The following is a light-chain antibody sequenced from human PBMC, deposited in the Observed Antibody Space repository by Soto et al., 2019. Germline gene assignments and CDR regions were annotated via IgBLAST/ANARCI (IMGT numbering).Light chain of an antibody. J-gene: IGKJ1*01. CDR2: SAS. CDR1: QDIRNY. Sequence: DIQMTQSPSSLSASVGDRVTITCRASQDIRNYLAWYQHQPGKPPKLLIYSASTMQSGVPSRFSGSGSGTDFTLTITSLQPEDVATYYCQKYNSAPWTFGQGTKVEVK. CDR3: QKYNSAPWT. V-gene: IGKV1-27*01.